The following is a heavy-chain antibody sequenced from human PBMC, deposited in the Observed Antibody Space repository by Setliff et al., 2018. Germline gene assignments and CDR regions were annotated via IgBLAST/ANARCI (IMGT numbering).Heavy chain of an antibody. J-gene: IGHJ4*02. Sequence: LTCAVSGYSISSGYNWGWIRQPPGKGLEWIASMYYRGSTSYNSSLKSRVSISVDTSKNQFSLNLNSVTAADTAVYYCATLTGDRGVDYWGQGTLVTVSS. CDR1: GYSISSGYN. CDR2: MYYRGST. V-gene: IGHV4-38-2*01. D-gene: IGHD7-27*01. CDR3: ATLTGDRGVDY.